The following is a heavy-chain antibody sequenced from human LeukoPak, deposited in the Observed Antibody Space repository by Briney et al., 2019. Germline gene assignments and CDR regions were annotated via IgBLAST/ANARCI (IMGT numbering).Heavy chain of an antibody. CDR2: IYTSGST. CDR1: GGSISSGSYY. D-gene: IGHD3-3*01. Sequence: PSQTLSLTCTVSGGSISSGSYYWSWIRQPAGKGLEWIGRIYTSGSTNYNPSLKSRVTISVDTSKSQFSLKLSSVTAADTAVYYCARDVTIFGVERYNWFDPWGQGTLVTVSS. V-gene: IGHV4-61*02. J-gene: IGHJ5*02. CDR3: ARDVTIFGVERYNWFDP.